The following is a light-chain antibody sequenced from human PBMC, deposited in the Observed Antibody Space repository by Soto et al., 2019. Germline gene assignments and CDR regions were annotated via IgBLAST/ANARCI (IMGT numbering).Light chain of an antibody. CDR1: SSGVGDFDC. V-gene: IGLV2-14*01. CDR3: SSYTSSSTLV. CDR2: EVS. Sequence: QSALTQPASVSGSPGQSITISCTGTSSGVGDFDCVSWYQQLPGKAPKLIIYEVSDRPSGFSKRFSGSKSGDTASLTISGLQAEDEADYYCSSYTSSSTLVFGGGTKLTVL. J-gene: IGLJ2*01.